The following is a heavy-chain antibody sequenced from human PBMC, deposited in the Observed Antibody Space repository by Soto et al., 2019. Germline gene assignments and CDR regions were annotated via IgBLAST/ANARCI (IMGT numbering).Heavy chain of an antibody. Sequence: ASVKDSCKASGYTFTSYGIRWVRQAPGQGLEWMGWSSAYNGNTNYAQKLQGRVTITTDTSTSTAYMELRSLRSDDTAVYYCATPTPLRGAMITNINFDFWGQGTPVTVSS. CDR1: GYTFTSYG. J-gene: IGHJ4*02. CDR3: ATPTPLRGAMITNINFDF. D-gene: IGHD3-10*01. CDR2: SSAYNGNT. V-gene: IGHV1-18*01.